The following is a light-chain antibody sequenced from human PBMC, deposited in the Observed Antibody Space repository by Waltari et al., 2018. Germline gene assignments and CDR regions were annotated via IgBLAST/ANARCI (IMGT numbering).Light chain of an antibody. CDR2: DVT. V-gene: IGLV2-14*03. CDR3: TSYTSTNTVI. Sequence: QSALTKPASVSGSPGQSITIPCTGTSSDLGGYNYVSWYQQHPGKAPKLMIYDVTRWPSGVSNRFSGSKSGNTASLTISGLQAEDEADYYCTSYTSTNTVIFGGGTKVTVL. CDR1: SSDLGGYNY. J-gene: IGLJ2*01.